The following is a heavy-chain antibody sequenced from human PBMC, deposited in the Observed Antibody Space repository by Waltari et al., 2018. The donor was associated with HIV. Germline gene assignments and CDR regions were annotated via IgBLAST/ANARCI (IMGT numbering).Heavy chain of an antibody. V-gene: IGHV4-61*01. CDR2: ISYSGST. Sequence: HLQESGPRLAKPSETLSLTCSVSGGSVSTGTYYWSWIRQPPGKGLEWIGYISYSGSTNYNPSLKSRVTVPVDTSKNQVSLKLNSLTAADTAVYYCASHGDYYDRSGFYFDHWGQGTLVTVSS. CDR1: GGSVSTGTYY. CDR3: ASHGDYYDRSGFYFDH. D-gene: IGHD3-22*01. J-gene: IGHJ4*02.